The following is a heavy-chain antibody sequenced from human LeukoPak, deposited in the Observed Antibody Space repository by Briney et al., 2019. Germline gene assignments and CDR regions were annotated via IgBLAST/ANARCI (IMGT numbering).Heavy chain of an antibody. CDR2: IYYSGNT. J-gene: IGHJ6*02. CDR3: AREDPQTTVPEGMDV. CDR1: GGSISSFC. V-gene: IGHV4-59*01. Sequence: SETLSLTCTVSGGSISSFCWSWIRQAPGKGLEWIGYIYYSGNTNYNPSLKSRVTISVDTSKNQFSLKLSSVTAADTAVYYCAREDPQTTVPEGMDVWGQGTTVTVSS. D-gene: IGHD4-17*01.